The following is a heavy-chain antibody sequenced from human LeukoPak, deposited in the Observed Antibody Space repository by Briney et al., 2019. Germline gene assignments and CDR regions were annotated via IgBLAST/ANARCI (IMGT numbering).Heavy chain of an antibody. J-gene: IGHJ5*02. D-gene: IGHD3-3*01. CDR2: ISSSSSYI. V-gene: IGHV3-21*01. CDR1: GFTFSSYA. Sequence: GGSLRLSCAASGFTFSSYAMSWVRQAPGKGLEWVSSISSSSSYIYYADSVKGRFTISRDNAKNSLYLQMNSLRAEDTAVYYCARGGEYVLRFLEWSPYNWFDPWGQGTLVTVSS. CDR3: ARGGEYVLRFLEWSPYNWFDP.